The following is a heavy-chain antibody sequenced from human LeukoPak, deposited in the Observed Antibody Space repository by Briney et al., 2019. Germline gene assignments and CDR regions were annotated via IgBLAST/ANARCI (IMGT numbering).Heavy chain of an antibody. Sequence: ASVKVSCKASGGTFSSYAISWVRQAPGQGLEWMGWINPDSGGTNYAQKFQGRVTMTRDTSISTAYMELSRLRSDDTAVYYCALGVAASDIWGQGTMVTVSS. CDR2: INPDSGGT. CDR3: ALGVAASDI. J-gene: IGHJ3*02. V-gene: IGHV1-2*02. CDR1: GGTFSSYA. D-gene: IGHD2-15*01.